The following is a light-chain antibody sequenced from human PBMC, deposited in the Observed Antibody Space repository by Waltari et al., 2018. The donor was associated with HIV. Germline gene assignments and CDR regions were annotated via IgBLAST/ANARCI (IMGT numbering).Light chain of an antibody. J-gene: IGLJ2*01. CDR3: ATWDDSLNGPV. CDR2: SNN. V-gene: IGLV1-44*01. CDR1: RSNIGSNT. Sequence: QSVLTQPPSASGTPGQRVTISCSGSRSNIGSNTVNWYQQLPGTAPQPLIFSNNQRPSGVPDRFSGSKSGTSASLAISGLQSEVEADYYCATWDDSLNGPVFGGGTQLTVL.